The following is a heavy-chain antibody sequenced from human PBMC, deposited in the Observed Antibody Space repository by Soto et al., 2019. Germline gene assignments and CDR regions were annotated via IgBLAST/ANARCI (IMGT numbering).Heavy chain of an antibody. D-gene: IGHD6-13*01. J-gene: IGHJ4*01. Sequence: PGETLSLTCTASGFSINSYYLTWVRQPPGKGLEWMACIHDSGSTKYNPALMSRVTISVDTSKNQFSLKLNSVNAADKAVYYCAGRREAGMYIDDWGHGTLVTVSS. V-gene: IGHV4-59*01. CDR3: AGRREAGMYIDD. CDR1: GFSINSYY. CDR2: IHDSGST.